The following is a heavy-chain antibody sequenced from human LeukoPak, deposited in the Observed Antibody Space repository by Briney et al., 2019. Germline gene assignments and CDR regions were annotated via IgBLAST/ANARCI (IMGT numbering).Heavy chain of an antibody. CDR2: FDPEDGET. V-gene: IGHV1-24*01. D-gene: IGHD4-17*01. J-gene: IGHJ4*02. CDR3: ATLLPYGDFDY. Sequence: ASVKASCKVSGYTLTELSMHWVRQAPGKGLEWMGGFDPEDGETIYALKFQGRVTMTEDTSTDTAYMELSSLRSEDTAVYYRATLLPYGDFDYWGQGTLVTVSS. CDR1: GYTLTELS.